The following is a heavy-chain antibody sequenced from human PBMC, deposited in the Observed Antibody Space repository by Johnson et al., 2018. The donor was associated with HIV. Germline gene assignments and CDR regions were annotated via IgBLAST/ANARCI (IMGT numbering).Heavy chain of an antibody. D-gene: IGHD2-8*02. J-gene: IGHJ3*02. V-gene: IGHV3-7*01. CDR1: GYTFSNHH. CDR3: GRESTGAGTAFDI. CDR2: INQDGSDK. Sequence: VQLVESGGGLVQPGGSLRLSCAVSGYTFSNHHMTWVRQAPGKGLEWVANINQDGSDKYYVDSVKGRFTISRDNAQNSLYLQMNSLRAEDTAVYYCGRESTGAGTAFDIWGQGTMVTVSS.